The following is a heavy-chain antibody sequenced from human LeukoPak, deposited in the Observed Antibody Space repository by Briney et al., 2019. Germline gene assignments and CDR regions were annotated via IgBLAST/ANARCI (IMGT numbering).Heavy chain of an antibody. CDR2: GQISENN. CDR3: FFASRRRHTRWFDY. Sequence: PSQTLSLTCTVSCRYLSDCYWTWIRQSSGKGLELIESGQISENNNSNPSLKSRVTLSLDTSKNQFSLKLASVTAADTAIYYFFFASRRRHTRWFDYWGQGTLVTVSS. CDR1: CRYLSDCY. V-gene: IGHV4-4*07. J-gene: IGHJ4*02. D-gene: IGHD5-24*01.